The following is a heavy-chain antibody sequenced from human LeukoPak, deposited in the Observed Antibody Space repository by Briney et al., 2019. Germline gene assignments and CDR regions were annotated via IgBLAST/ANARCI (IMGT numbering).Heavy chain of an antibody. V-gene: IGHV3-9*01. CDR1: GFTFDDYA. Sequence: GGSLRLSCAASGFTFDDYAMHWVRQAPGKGLEWVSGISWNSGSIGYADSVKGRFTISRDNAKNSLYLQMNSLRAEDTALYYCAREITFDYWGQGTLVTVSS. D-gene: IGHD3-16*01. J-gene: IGHJ4*02. CDR2: ISWNSGSI. CDR3: AREITFDY.